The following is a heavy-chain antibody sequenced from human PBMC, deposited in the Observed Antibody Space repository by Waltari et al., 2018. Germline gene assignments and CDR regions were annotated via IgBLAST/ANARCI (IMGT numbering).Heavy chain of an antibody. Sequence: QLQLQESGPGLVKPSGTLSLTCVVSGDSMSGNSWWSWVRQSPDKGLEWIGQVHRSGRTNYNPSFASRAIVSLDTSRNRFSLRILSATAADTAVYYCARDLGRGLFLDSWGQGTLVTVSP. CDR1: GDSMSGNSW. D-gene: IGHD2-15*01. J-gene: IGHJ4*02. V-gene: IGHV4-4*02. CDR2: VHRSGRT. CDR3: ARDLGRGLFLDS.